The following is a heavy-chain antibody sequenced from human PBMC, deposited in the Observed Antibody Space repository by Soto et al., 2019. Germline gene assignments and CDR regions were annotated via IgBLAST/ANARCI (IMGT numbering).Heavy chain of an antibody. CDR3: AKLSTTHTFGPLDP. CDR2: ISWNSGSI. V-gene: IGHV3-9*01. J-gene: IGHJ5*02. CDR1: GFTFDDYG. D-gene: IGHD1-1*01. Sequence: SLRLSCAASGFTFDDYGMHWVRQAPGKGLEWVSGISWNSGSIGYADSVKGRFIISRDNAKNSVYLQMNNLRPEDTAFYFCAKLSTTHTFGPLDPWGQGTLVTVSS.